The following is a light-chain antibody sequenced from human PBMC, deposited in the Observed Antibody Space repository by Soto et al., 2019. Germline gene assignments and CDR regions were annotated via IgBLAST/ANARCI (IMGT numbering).Light chain of an antibody. CDR2: DAS. CDR1: QDISNY. CDR3: QQRYNSTQT. V-gene: IGKV1-33*01. Sequence: DIQMTQSPSSLSASVGDRVTITCQASQDISNYLNWYQKKPGKDPKLLIYDASNLETGVPSRFSGIGSGTDFNLTISSLQTEDFATYACQQRYNSTQTFCRVTKVDIK. J-gene: IGKJ1*01.